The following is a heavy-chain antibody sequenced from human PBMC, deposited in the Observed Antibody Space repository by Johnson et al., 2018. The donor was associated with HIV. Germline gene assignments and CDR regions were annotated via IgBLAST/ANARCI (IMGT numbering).Heavy chain of an antibody. J-gene: IGHJ3*02. CDR3: ARAAYSGSHHDAFDI. Sequence: VLLVESGGGLVQPGGSLRLSCAASGFTFSSYALTWVRQAPGKGLEWVSTVSDGAGNTYYADSVKGRFSISRDNAKNSLYLQMNSLRAEDTAVYYCARAAYSGSHHDAFDIWGKGTMVTVSS. D-gene: IGHD1-26*01. CDR1: GFTFSSYA. CDR2: VSDGAGNT. V-gene: IGHV3-23*04.